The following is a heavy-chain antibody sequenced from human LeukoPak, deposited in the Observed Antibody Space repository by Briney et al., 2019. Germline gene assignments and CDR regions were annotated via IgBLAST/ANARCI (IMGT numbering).Heavy chain of an antibody. D-gene: IGHD6-19*01. J-gene: IGHJ6*03. Sequence: SETLSLTCAVPGGSISSYYSSWVPQPAGKGLEWGGRFYASGSTKYNPYLKSRVTMSVDTSKNQFSLKVSSVTAEHTPVFYFSRDVSSYSIAVAVGYYYYYYMDVWGKGTTVTVSS. CDR1: GGSISSYY. CDR2: FYASGST. CDR3: SRDVSSYSIAVAVGYYYYYYMDV. V-gene: IGHV4-4*07.